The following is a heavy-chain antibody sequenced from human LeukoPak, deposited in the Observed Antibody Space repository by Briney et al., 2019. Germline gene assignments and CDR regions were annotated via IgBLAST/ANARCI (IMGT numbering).Heavy chain of an antibody. V-gene: IGHV3-33*06. D-gene: IGHD2-2*01. Sequence: PGGSLRLSCAASGFTFSTYGMHWVRQAPGKGLEWVAVIWYDGSNKYYADSVKGRFTISRDNSKNTLYLQMNSLRAEDTAVYYCAKEGSTGWFDPWGQGTLVTVSS. CDR1: GFTFSTYG. CDR3: AKEGSTGWFDP. J-gene: IGHJ5*02. CDR2: IWYDGSNK.